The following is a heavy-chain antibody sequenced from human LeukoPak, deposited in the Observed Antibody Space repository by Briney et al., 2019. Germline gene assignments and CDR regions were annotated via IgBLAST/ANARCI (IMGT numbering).Heavy chain of an antibody. CDR3: ASAYSSSIPVAFH. Sequence: GGSLRLSCAASGFTFSSYAMHWVRQAPGKGLEWVAVISYDGSNKYYADSVKGRFTISRDNSKNTLYLQMNSLRAEDTAVYYCASAYSSSIPVAFHWGQGTLVTVSS. CDR1: GFTFSSYA. CDR2: ISYDGSNK. D-gene: IGHD6-6*01. J-gene: IGHJ4*02. V-gene: IGHV3-30*04.